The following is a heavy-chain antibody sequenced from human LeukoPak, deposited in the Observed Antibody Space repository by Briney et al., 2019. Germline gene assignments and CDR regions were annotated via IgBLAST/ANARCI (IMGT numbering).Heavy chain of an antibody. V-gene: IGHV3-30*18. J-gene: IGHJ4*02. CDR1: GFTFSSYG. CDR2: ISYDGSNK. Sequence: PGGSLRLSCAASGFTFSSYGMHWVRQAPGKGLEWVAVISYDGSNKYYADSVKGRFTTSRDNSKNTLYLQMNSLRAEDTAVYYCAKANQYSSGWFHREYYFDYWGQGTLVTVSS. CDR3: AKANQYSSGWFHREYYFDY. D-gene: IGHD6-19*01.